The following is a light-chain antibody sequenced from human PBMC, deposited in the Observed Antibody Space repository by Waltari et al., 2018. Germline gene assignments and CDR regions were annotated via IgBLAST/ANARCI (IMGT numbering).Light chain of an antibody. CDR2: KAS. Sequence: DIQMTQSPSSLSASVGDRVNITCRAIQSISNWLAWYQQKPGKAPILLIYKASILKSGVPSRFSGSGSGTQFTLTISSLQPGDFATYYCQQYNTYSSFGQGTKLEIK. CDR1: QSISNW. CDR3: QQYNTYSS. V-gene: IGKV1-5*03. J-gene: IGKJ2*01.